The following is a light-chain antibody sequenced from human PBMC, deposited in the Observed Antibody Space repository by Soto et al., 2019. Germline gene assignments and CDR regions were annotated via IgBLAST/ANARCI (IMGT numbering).Light chain of an antibody. CDR2: KAS. CDR1: QSISDW. Sequence: DIQMTQSPSTLSAFVGDTVTITCRASQSISDWLAWYQQKPGKAPKLLIYKASSLESGVPSRFSGSGSGTEFSLTISSLQPDDFETYYCQQYDSYSWTFGQGTKVEIK. V-gene: IGKV1-5*03. J-gene: IGKJ1*01. CDR3: QQYDSYSWT.